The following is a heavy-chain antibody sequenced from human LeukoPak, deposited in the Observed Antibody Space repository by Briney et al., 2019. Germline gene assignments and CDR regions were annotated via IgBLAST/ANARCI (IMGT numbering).Heavy chain of an antibody. D-gene: IGHD3-22*01. J-gene: IGHJ5*02. CDR1: GGSFSGYY. V-gene: IGHV4-34*01. CDR3: ATRFRSGYFYRWFDP. CDR2: INHSGST. Sequence: SETLSLTCAVYGGSFSGYYWSWIRQPPGKGLEWIGEINHSGSTNCNPSLKSRVTISVDTSKNQFSLKLSSVTTADTAVYYCATRFRSGYFYRWFDPWGQGTLVTVSS.